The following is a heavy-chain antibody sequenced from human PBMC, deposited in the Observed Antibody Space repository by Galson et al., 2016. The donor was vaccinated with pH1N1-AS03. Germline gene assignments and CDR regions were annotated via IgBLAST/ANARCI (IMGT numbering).Heavy chain of an antibody. V-gene: IGHV3-74*01. CDR3: ARESPVAGNFDF. CDR2: VNGDGSST. Sequence: SLRLSCAASGFTFSNLWMHWVRQGPGKGLVWVARVNGDGSSTTYADSVKGRFTISRDNAKNSLYLHMNSLRAEDTAVYYCARESPVAGNFDFWGQGTLVSVSS. CDR1: GFTFSNLW. J-gene: IGHJ4*02. D-gene: IGHD6-19*01.